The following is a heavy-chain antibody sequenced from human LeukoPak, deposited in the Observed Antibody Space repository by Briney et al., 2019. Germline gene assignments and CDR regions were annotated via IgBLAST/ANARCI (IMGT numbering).Heavy chain of an antibody. D-gene: IGHD3-10*01. V-gene: IGHV4-34*01. CDR2: INHSGST. CDR3: ARETHEEWYGSGSKANWFDP. CDR1: GGSFSGYY. J-gene: IGHJ5*02. Sequence: SETLSLTCAVYGGSFSGYYWSWIRQPPGKGLEWIGEINHSGSTNYNPSLKSRVTISVDTSKNQFSLKLSSVTAADTAVYYCARETHEEWYGSGSKANWFDPWGQGTLVTVSS.